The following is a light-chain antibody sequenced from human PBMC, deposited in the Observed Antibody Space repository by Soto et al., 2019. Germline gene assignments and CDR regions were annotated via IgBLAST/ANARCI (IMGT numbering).Light chain of an antibody. V-gene: IGKV1-5*01. CDR2: GAS. Sequence: DIQMTQSPSARSASVGGTVTITRRASQSVGTWGGWYQQKPGKAPKLLIYGASNMESGVPSRFSGSGSRTEFSLTITTLQPDDFATYFCQQYNRNTWSFGPGTKVDIK. CDR1: QSVGTW. CDR3: QQYNRNTWS. J-gene: IGKJ1*01.